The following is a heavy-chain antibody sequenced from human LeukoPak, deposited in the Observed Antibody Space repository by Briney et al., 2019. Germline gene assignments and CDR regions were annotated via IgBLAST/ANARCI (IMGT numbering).Heavy chain of an antibody. Sequence: GGFLRLPCAASGFTFSSYWMQWVRQAPGKGLVWVSRINSDGSTTNYADSVRGRFTISRDNAQNTLYLQMTSLGAEDTAMYYCARDRYNFDYWGQGTLVTVSS. J-gene: IGHJ4*02. CDR2: INSDGSTT. CDR1: GFTFSSYW. V-gene: IGHV3-74*01. CDR3: ARDRYNFDY. D-gene: IGHD5-18*01.